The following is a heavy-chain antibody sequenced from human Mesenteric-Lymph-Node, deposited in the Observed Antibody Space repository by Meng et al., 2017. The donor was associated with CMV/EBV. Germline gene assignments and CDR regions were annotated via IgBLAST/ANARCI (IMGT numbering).Heavy chain of an antibody. V-gene: IGHV4-31*02. CDR2: SYYSGST. CDR1: GGCISGGGDY. Sequence: PGGCISGGGDYWGLVRQHPGKGLEWIGYSYYSGSTYYNQSLESRLTISVDTSKNQFSLKLSSVTAADTAVYYCARDSSGYFHFDHWGQGTLVTVSS. D-gene: IGHD3-22*01. CDR3: ARDSSGYFHFDH. J-gene: IGHJ4*02.